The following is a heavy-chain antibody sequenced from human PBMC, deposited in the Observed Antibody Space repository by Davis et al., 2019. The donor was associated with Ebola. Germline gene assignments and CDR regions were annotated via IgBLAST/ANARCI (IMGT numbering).Heavy chain of an antibody. Sequence: GESLKISCAASGFTFSGSAMHWVRQASGKGLEWVGRIRSKANSYATAYAASVKCRFTISRDDSKNTLYLQMNSLKTEDTAVYYCTTVGVTGLDYWGQGALVTVSS. CDR2: IRSKANSYAT. D-gene: IGHD2-21*02. V-gene: IGHV3-73*01. CDR1: GFTFSGSA. CDR3: TTVGVTGLDY. J-gene: IGHJ4*02.